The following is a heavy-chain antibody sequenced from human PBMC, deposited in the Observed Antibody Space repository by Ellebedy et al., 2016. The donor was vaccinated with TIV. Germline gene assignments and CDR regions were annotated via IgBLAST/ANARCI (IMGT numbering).Heavy chain of an antibody. V-gene: IGHV3-9*01. Sequence: SLKISXAASGFTFDDYAMHWVRQAPGKGLEWVSGISWNSGSIGYADSVKGRFTISRDNAKNSLYLQMNSLRAEDTALYYCAKASIVGATAGYAFDIWGQGTMVTVSS. CDR3: AKASIVGATAGYAFDI. J-gene: IGHJ3*02. D-gene: IGHD1-26*01. CDR1: GFTFDDYA. CDR2: ISWNSGSI.